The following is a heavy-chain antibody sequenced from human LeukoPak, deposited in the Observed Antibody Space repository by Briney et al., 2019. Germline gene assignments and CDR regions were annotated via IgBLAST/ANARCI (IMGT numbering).Heavy chain of an antibody. CDR2: IIHCGST. J-gene: IGHJ3*02. Sequence: PSATLSLTCAVYGGSFSGYYWSWIRQPPGKGLEWIGEIIHCGSTNYNPSLKSRVTISVDASKNQFSLKLSSVTAADTAVYYCARGLRDIVLMVYAIPAFDIWGQGTMVTVSS. V-gene: IGHV4-34*01. CDR3: ARGLRDIVLMVYAIPAFDI. CDR1: GGSFSGYY. D-gene: IGHD2-8*01.